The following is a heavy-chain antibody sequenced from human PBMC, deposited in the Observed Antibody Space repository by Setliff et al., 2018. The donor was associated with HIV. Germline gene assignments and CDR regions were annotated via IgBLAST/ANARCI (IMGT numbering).Heavy chain of an antibody. Sequence: SVKVSCKASGGTFSLYAINWVRQAPGQGLEWMGGIIPIFNTANYAQKFQSRVTITADGSTSTAYMELSSLRFEDTATYYCARDQATGYEKVWFSWIDPWGQGTLVTVSS. D-gene: IGHD5-12*01. CDR3: ARDQATGYEKVWFSWIDP. CDR1: GGTFSLYA. V-gene: IGHV1-69*13. CDR2: IIPIFNTA. J-gene: IGHJ5*02.